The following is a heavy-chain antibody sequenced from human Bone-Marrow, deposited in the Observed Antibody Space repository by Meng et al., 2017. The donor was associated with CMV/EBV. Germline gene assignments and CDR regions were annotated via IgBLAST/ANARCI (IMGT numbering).Heavy chain of an antibody. CDR2: IQQNGGAK. J-gene: IGHJ5*02. D-gene: IGHD2-8*01. Sequence: GGSLRLSCAASGFSFSGYWMSWVRQAPGKGLEWVANIQQNGGAKYHVDSVKGCFTISRDNANNSLSLQMNSLRVEDTAVYYCATSSNGFFDPWGQGTLVTVSS. CDR3: ATSSNGFFDP. V-gene: IGHV3-7*01. CDR1: GFSFSGYW.